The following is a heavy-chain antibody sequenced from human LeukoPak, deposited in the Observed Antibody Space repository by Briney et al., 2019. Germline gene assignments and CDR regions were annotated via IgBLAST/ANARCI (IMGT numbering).Heavy chain of an antibody. CDR3: ARVRDYGEAGDY. CDR1: GFTFSTYS. J-gene: IGHJ4*02. CDR2: ISSSGSTI. V-gene: IGHV3-48*04. D-gene: IGHD4-17*01. Sequence: GGSLRLSCAASGFTFSTYSMNWVRQAPGKGLEWVSYISSSGSTIYYADSVKGRFTISRDNAKNTLYLQMNSLRAEDTAVYYCARVRDYGEAGDYWGQGTLVTVSS.